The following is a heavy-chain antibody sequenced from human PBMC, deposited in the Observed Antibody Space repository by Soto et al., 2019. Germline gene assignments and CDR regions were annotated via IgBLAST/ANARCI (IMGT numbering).Heavy chain of an antibody. Sequence: PGESLKISCKGSGYSFTSYWIGWVRQMPGKGLEWMGIIYPADSDTRYSPSFQGQVTISVDKSISTASLQWSSLKASDTAMYYCGLGSYLDYFGHWGQGTLVTVSS. CDR3: GLGSYLDYFGH. CDR2: IYPADSDT. J-gene: IGHJ4*02. D-gene: IGHD1-26*01. V-gene: IGHV5-51*01. CDR1: GYSFTSYW.